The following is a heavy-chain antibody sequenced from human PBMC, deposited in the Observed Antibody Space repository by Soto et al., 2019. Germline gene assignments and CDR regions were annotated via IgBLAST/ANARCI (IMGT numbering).Heavy chain of an antibody. CDR2: IYYSGST. D-gene: IGHD3-10*01. J-gene: IGHJ5*02. CDR1: GGSISSSSYY. V-gene: IGHV4-39*01. Sequence: QLQLQESGPGLVKPSETLSLTCTVSGGSISSSSYYWGWIRQPPGKGLEWIGSIYYSGSTYYNPSLKSRVTISVDTSKNQFSLKLSSVTAADTAVYYCARTGMVRGDKFDPWGQGTLVTVSS. CDR3: ARTGMVRGDKFDP.